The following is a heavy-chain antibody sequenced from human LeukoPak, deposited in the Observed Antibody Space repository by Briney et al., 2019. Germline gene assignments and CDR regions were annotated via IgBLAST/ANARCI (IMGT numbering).Heavy chain of an antibody. CDR1: GGSPRGATYS. CDR2: IHHSGGT. D-gene: IGHD7-27*01. J-gene: IGHJ5*02. CDR3: ALNGGS. Sequence: ETPSLTCIVPGGSPRGATYSATWVRHPPGSRLGWIGNIHHSGGTSYFPSLRSRVTISVVTSKNQFSLRQSSVTAADTAMDYCALNGGSWGQGILVTVSS. V-gene: IGHV4-61*01.